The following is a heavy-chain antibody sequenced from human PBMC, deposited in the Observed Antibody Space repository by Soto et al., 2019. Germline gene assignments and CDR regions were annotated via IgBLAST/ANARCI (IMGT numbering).Heavy chain of an antibody. Sequence: GGSLSLSCAASGFTFSNYAMSWVRQAPGKGLEWVSSVSGSGGSTYYADSVKGRFTISRDNFRNTLYLQMNSLRAEDTALYYCVRGGQIWPTGAVYHFDYWGQGTQVTVSS. D-gene: IGHD7-27*01. CDR3: VRGGQIWPTGAVYHFDY. V-gene: IGHV3-23*01. CDR2: VSGSGGST. J-gene: IGHJ4*02. CDR1: GFTFSNYA.